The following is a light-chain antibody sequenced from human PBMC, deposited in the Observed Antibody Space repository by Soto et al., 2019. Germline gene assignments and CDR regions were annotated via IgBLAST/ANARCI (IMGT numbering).Light chain of an antibody. CDR2: LGS. CDR1: QSLLHSNGYNY. CDR3: MQALQTPRT. Sequence: DLVMTQSQLSLPVTPGEPASISCRSSQSLLHSNGYNYLDWYLQKPGQSPQLLIYLGSNRASGVPDRFSGSGSGTDFTLKISRVEAEDVGVYYCMQALQTPRTFGQGTKVEIK. J-gene: IGKJ1*01. V-gene: IGKV2-28*01.